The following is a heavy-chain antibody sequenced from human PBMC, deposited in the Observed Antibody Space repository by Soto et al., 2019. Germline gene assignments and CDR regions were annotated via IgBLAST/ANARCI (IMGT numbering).Heavy chain of an antibody. CDR3: AKGQGAPGY. CDR2: ISYDGSNK. V-gene: IGHV3-30*18. J-gene: IGHJ4*02. D-gene: IGHD1-26*01. Sequence: QVQLVESGGGVVQPGRSLRLSCAASGFTFSSYGMHWVRQAPGKGLEWVAVISYDGSNKYYADSVKGRFTISRDNSKNTLYLQMNSLRAEDTAVYYCAKGQGAPGYWGQGTLVTVSS. CDR1: GFTFSSYG.